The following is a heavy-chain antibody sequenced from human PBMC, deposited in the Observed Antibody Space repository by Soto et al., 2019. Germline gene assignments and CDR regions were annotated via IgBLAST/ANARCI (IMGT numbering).Heavy chain of an antibody. J-gene: IGHJ4*02. CDR2: INPYNGNT. CDR1: GYTFTRYG. V-gene: IGHV1-18*01. D-gene: IGHD3-10*01. Sequence: QVQLVQSGAEVKKPGASVKVSCKASGYTFTRYGISWVRQAPGQGREWMGWINPYNGNTQYADQFSGRVTVTADTSTTASFMGVTSLTSDDTAVFCCARVGVGLEAPRAWPHWGQGTLVTVSS. CDR3: ARVGVGLEAPRAWPH.